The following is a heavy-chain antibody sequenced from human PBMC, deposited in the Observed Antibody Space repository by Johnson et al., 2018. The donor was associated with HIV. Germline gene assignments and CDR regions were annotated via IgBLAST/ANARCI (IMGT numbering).Heavy chain of an antibody. Sequence: QVQLVESGGGVVQPGKSLRLSCAASGFTFSYYGMHWVRQAPGKGLEWVAVISYDGSNKYYADSVKGRFTISRDNSKNTLYLQMNSLRAEDTAVYYCAKESGFAIWGQGTMVTVSS. D-gene: IGHD3-3*01. CDR1: GFTFSYYG. V-gene: IGHV3-30*19. CDR3: AKESGFAI. J-gene: IGHJ3*02. CDR2: ISYDGSNK.